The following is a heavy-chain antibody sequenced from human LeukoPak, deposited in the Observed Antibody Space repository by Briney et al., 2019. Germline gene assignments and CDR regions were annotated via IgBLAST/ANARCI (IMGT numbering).Heavy chain of an antibody. V-gene: IGHV3-21*01. CDR1: GFTFSSYS. J-gene: IGHJ5*02. CDR2: ISSSSSYI. CDR3: ARVTMSTPHNWFDP. Sequence: GGSLRLSCAASGFTFSSYSMNWVRQAPGKGLEWVSSISSSSSYIYYADSVKGRFTISRDNAKNSLYLQMNSLRAEDTAVYYCARVTMSTPHNWFDPWGQGTLVTVSS. D-gene: IGHD3-10*02.